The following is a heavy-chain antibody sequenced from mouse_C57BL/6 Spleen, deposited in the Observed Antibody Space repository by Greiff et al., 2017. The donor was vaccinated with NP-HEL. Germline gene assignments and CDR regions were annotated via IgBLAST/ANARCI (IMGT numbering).Heavy chain of an antibody. CDR1: GFTFSSYA. J-gene: IGHJ3*01. Sequence: EVKLVESGGGLVKPGGSLKLSCAASGFTFSSYAMSWVRQTPEKRLEWVATISDGGSYTYYPDNVKGRFTISRDNAKNNLYLQMSHLKSEDTAMYYCAREDDGYYDAWFAYWGQGTLVTVSA. CDR2: ISDGGSYT. CDR3: AREDDGYYDAWFAY. V-gene: IGHV5-4*01. D-gene: IGHD2-3*01.